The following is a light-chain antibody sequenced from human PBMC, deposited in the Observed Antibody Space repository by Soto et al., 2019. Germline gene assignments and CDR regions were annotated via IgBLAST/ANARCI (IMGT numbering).Light chain of an antibody. V-gene: IGLV2-8*01. Sequence: QSALTHPPSASGSPGQSVTISCTGTSSDVGGYNYVSWYQQHPGKAPKLMIYEVSKRPSGVPDRFSGSKSGNTASLTVSGLQAEDEADYYCSSYAGSNPNVVFGGGTKVTVL. J-gene: IGLJ2*01. CDR2: EVS. CDR1: SSDVGGYNY. CDR3: SSYAGSNPNVV.